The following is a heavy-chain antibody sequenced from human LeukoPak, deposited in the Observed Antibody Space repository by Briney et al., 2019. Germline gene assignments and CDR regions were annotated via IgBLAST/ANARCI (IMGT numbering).Heavy chain of an antibody. V-gene: IGHV4-61*02. CDR1: GGSISSGSYY. J-gene: IGHJ4*02. Sequence: SQTLSLTCTVSGGSISSGSYYWSWIRQPAGKGLEWIGRIYTSGSTNYNPSLKSRVTMSVDTSKNQFSLKLSSVTAADTAVYYCARAWSAAGLDYWGQGTLVTVSS. CDR2: IYTSGST. CDR3: ARAWSAAGLDY. D-gene: IGHD6-13*01.